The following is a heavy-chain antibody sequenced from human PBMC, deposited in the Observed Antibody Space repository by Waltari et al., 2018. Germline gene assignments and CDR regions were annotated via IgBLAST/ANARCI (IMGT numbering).Heavy chain of an antibody. V-gene: IGHV3-53*01. CDR3: ARGNTASLDY. D-gene: IGHD2-21*02. CDR1: GFTVTNYY. CDR2: IYSAVTT. Sequence: HLVESGGGLIQPGGSLRLSCAASGFTVTNYYMSWVRQAPGRGLEVVAVIYSAVTTNYADSVKGRVTISRDTFRNTLYLQMDNLRPDDTAVYYCARGNTASLDYWGQGTLVTVSS. J-gene: IGHJ4*02.